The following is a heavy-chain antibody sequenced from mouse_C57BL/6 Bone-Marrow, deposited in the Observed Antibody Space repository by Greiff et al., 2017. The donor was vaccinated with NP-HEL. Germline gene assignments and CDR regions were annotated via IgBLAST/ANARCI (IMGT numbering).Heavy chain of an antibody. CDR1: GFTFSDYY. V-gene: IGHV5-12*01. D-gene: IGHD1-1*01. CDR2: ISNGGGST. J-gene: IGHJ4*01. CDR3: ARHPYFYGISYYAMDY. Sequence: EVNVVESGGGLVQPGGSLKLSCAASGFTFSDYYMYWVRQTPEKRLEWVAYISNGGGSTYYPDTVKGRFTISRDNAKNTLYLQMSRLKSEDTSMYYCARHPYFYGISYYAMDYWGQGTSVTVSS.